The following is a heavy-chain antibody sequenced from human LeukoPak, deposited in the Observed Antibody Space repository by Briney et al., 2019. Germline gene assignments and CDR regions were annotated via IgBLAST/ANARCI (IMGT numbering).Heavy chain of an antibody. CDR2: IWYDGSNK. Sequence: PGGSLRLSCAASGFTFSSYAMSWVRQAPGKGLEWVAVIWYDGSNKYYADSVKGRFTISRDNSKNTLYLQMNSLRAEDTAVYYCARDLGVVATILPGYWGQGTLVTVSS. J-gene: IGHJ4*02. V-gene: IGHV3-33*08. CDR3: ARDLGVVATILPGY. CDR1: GFTFSSYA. D-gene: IGHD5-12*01.